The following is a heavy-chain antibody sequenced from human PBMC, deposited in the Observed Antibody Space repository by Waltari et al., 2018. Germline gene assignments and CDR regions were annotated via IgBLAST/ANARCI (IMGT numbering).Heavy chain of an antibody. CDR1: GYTFTSYA. CDR3: ARGYCSGGSCYSWAVWFDP. CDR2: INAGNGNT. V-gene: IGHV1-3*01. J-gene: IGHJ5*02. Sequence: QVQLVQSGAEVKKPGASVTVSCKASGYTFTSYAMHWVRQAPGQRLEWMGWINAGNGNTKYSQKFQGRVTITRDTSASTAYMELSSLRSEDTAVYYCARGYCSGGSCYSWAVWFDPWGQGTLVTVSS. D-gene: IGHD2-15*01.